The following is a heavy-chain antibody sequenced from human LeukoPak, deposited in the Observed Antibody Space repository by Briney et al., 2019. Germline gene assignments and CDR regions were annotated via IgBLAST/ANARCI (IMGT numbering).Heavy chain of an antibody. Sequence: SVKVSCKASGGTFSSYTISWVRRAPGQGLEWMGRIIPILGIANYAQKFQGRVTITADKSTSTAYMELSSLRSEDTAVYYCARDHRAYYDFWSGDYYFDYWGRGTLVTVSS. CDR1: GGTFSSYT. CDR2: IIPILGIA. V-gene: IGHV1-69*04. J-gene: IGHJ4*02. CDR3: ARDHRAYYDFWSGDYYFDY. D-gene: IGHD3-3*01.